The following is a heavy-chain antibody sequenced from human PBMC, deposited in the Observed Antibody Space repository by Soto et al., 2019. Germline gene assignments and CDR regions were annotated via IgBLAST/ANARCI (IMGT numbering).Heavy chain of an antibody. V-gene: IGHV1-18*01. Sequence: ASVEVSCKASGYTFTSYGISWVRQAPGQGLEWMGWISAYNGNTNYAQKLQGRVTMTTDTSTSTAYMELRSLRSDDTAVYYCARGDSSGYYYRWFDPWGQGTLVTVSS. CDR1: GYTFTSYG. J-gene: IGHJ5*02. CDR2: ISAYNGNT. D-gene: IGHD3-22*01. CDR3: ARGDSSGYYYRWFDP.